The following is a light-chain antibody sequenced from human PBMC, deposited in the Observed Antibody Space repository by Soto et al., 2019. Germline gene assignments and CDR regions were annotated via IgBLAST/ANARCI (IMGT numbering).Light chain of an antibody. V-gene: IGKV4-1*01. CDR2: WAS. CDR1: QSVLYSSNNKNY. CDR3: QQYESTPPT. J-gene: IGKJ2*01. Sequence: DIVMTQSPDSLAVSLGERATINCKSSQSVLYSSNNKNYLAWYQQRPGQPPKLLIYWASTRASGVPERFSGSGSGTDFTLTITSLQAEDVAVYYCQQYESTPPTFGQGNQLEIK.